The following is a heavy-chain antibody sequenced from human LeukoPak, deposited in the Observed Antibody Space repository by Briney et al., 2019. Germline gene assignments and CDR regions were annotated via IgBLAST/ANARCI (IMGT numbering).Heavy chain of an antibody. V-gene: IGHV3-74*03. Sequence: PGGSLRLSCKASGFTLSAYWMSWVRQAPGKGPVWVARSKYDGTTTTYADSVKGRFTISRDNPKNTLYLQMSSLRADDTAVYYCAKSDYFDPWGQGTVVTVSS. J-gene: IGHJ5*02. CDR1: GFTLSAYW. D-gene: IGHD4/OR15-4a*01. CDR3: AKSDYFDP. CDR2: SKYDGTTT.